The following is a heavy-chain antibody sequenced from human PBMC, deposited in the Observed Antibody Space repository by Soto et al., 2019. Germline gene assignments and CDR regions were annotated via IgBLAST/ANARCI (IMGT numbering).Heavy chain of an antibody. CDR1: GFTFSGSA. V-gene: IGHV3-15*01. CDR2: IKSRTDGGTT. J-gene: IGHJ6*02. D-gene: IGHD3-10*01. CDR3: ATDHYGSGSFTSYYYYGLDV. Sequence: GSLRLSCAASGFTFSGSAMHWVRQASGKGLEWVGRIKSRTDGGTTDYAAPVKGRFTFSRDDSKTTLYLQMNSLNTEDTAVYYCATDHYGSGSFTSYYYYGLDVWGQGTTVTVSS.